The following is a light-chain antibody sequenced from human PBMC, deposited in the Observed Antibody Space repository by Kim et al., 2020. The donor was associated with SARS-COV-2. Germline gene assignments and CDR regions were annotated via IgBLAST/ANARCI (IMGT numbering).Light chain of an antibody. V-gene: IGKV3-20*01. J-gene: IGKJ2*01. CDR3: QQYGSSPYT. CDR2: VAS. CDR1: QSVDSNY. Sequence: LSPGERAPPSCRASQSVDSNYLAWFQQKPGQAPRLLIYVASSRATGIPDRFSGSGSGTDFTLTISRLEPEDFAVYYCQQYGSSPYTFGQGTKLEI.